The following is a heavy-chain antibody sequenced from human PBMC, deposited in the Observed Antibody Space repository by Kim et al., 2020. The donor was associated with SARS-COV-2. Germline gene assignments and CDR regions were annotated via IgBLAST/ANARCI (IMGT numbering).Heavy chain of an antibody. Sequence: ASVKVSCKASGYTFTGYYMHWVRQAPGQGLEWMGWINPNSGGTNYAQKFQGRVTMTRDTSISTAYMELSRLRSDDTAVYYCARDELGYCSSTSCYRAWNGNWFDPWGQGTLVTVSS. V-gene: IGHV1-2*02. D-gene: IGHD2-2*02. CDR1: GYTFTGYY. CDR3: ARDELGYCSSTSCYRAWNGNWFDP. J-gene: IGHJ5*02. CDR2: INPNSGGT.